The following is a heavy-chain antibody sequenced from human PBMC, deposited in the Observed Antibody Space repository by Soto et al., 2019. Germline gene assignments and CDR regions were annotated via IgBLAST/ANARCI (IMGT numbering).Heavy chain of an antibody. CDR1: GGTFSSYA. J-gene: IGHJ4*02. D-gene: IGHD3-22*01. Sequence: SVKVSCKASGGTFSSYAISWVRQAPGQGLEWMGGIVPIFGTANYAQKFQGRVTITADESTSTAYMELSSLRSEDTAVYYCARGGEYYYDSSGPAHFDYWGQGTLVTVSS. CDR2: IVPIFGTA. V-gene: IGHV1-69*13. CDR3: ARGGEYYYDSSGPAHFDY.